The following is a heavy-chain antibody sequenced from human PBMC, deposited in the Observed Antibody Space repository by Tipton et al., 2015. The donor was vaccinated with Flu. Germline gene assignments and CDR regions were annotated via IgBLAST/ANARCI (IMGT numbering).Heavy chain of an antibody. CDR1: GFTFSSYE. J-gene: IGHJ6*02. CDR2: ISSSGSTI. CDR3: ARVWGRRITIFGVVPGSPMDV. D-gene: IGHD3-3*01. Sequence: SLRLSCAASGFTFSSYEMNWVRQAPGKGLEWVSYISSSGSTIYYADSVKGRFTISRDNAKNSLYLQMNSLRAEDTAVYYCARVWGRRITIFGVVPGSPMDVWGQGTTVTVSS. V-gene: IGHV3-48*03.